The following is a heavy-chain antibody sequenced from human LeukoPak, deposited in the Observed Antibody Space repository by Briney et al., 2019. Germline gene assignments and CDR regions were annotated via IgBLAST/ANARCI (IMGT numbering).Heavy chain of an antibody. CDR2: IKQDGSEK. CDR3: ATEESRSVYGAVT. Sequence: GGSLRLSCAASGFTFSSYWMSWVRQAPGKGLEWVANIKQDGSEKYYVDSVKGRFTISRDNAKNSLYLQMNSLRAEDTAVYYCATEESRSVYGAVTWGQGTLVTVSS. D-gene: IGHD4-17*01. J-gene: IGHJ5*02. V-gene: IGHV3-7*01. CDR1: GFTFSSYW.